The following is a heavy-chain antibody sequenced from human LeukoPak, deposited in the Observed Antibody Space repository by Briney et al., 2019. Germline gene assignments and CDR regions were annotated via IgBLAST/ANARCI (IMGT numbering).Heavy chain of an antibody. V-gene: IGHV4-59*01. Sequence: SETLSLTCTVSGGSISSYYWSWIRQPPGKGLEWIGYIYYSGSTNYNPSLKSRVTISVDTSKNQFSLKLSSVTAADTAVYYCARWDSSPYYFDYWGQGTLVTVSS. D-gene: IGHD3-22*01. J-gene: IGHJ4*02. CDR1: GGSISSYY. CDR2: IYYSGST. CDR3: ARWDSSPYYFDY.